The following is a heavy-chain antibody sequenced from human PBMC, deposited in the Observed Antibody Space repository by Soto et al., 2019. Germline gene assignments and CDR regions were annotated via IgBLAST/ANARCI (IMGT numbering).Heavy chain of an antibody. CDR2: IKQDGSEK. V-gene: IGHV3-7*01. D-gene: IGHD6-6*01. Sequence: PGGSLRLSCAASGFTFSSYWMSWVRQAPGKGLEWVANIKQDGSEKYYVDSVKGRFTISRDNAKNSLYLQMNSLRAEDTAVYYCARVQHEKYSSSSYYYYGMDVWGQGTTVTVSS. J-gene: IGHJ6*02. CDR3: ARVQHEKYSSSSYYYYGMDV. CDR1: GFTFSSYW.